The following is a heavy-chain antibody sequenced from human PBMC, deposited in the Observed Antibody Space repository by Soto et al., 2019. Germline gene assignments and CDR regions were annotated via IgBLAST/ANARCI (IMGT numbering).Heavy chain of an antibody. Sequence: AAGFTFSSYAMSWVRQAPGKGLEWVSAISGSGGSTYYADSVKGRFTISRDNSKNTLYLQMNSLRAEDTAVYYCAKPLEQWLAKRGLGDDYWGQGTLVTVSS. CDR1: GFTFSSYA. V-gene: IGHV3-23*01. J-gene: IGHJ4*02. CDR2: ISGSGGST. D-gene: IGHD6-19*01. CDR3: AKPLEQWLAKRGLGDDY.